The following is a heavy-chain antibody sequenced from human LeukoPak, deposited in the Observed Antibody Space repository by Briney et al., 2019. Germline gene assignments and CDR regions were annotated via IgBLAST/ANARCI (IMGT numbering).Heavy chain of an antibody. CDR2: IYHSGST. J-gene: IGHJ6*03. Sequence: SETLSLTCTVSGYSISSGYYWGWIRQPPGKGLEWIGSIYHSGSTYYNPSLKSRVTISVDTSKNQFSLKLSSVTAADTAVYYCARGARYYYDSSGYYPYYYYYYMDVWGKGTTVTVSS. V-gene: IGHV4-38-2*02. CDR1: GYSISSGYY. D-gene: IGHD3-22*01. CDR3: ARGARYYYDSSGYYPYYYYYYMDV.